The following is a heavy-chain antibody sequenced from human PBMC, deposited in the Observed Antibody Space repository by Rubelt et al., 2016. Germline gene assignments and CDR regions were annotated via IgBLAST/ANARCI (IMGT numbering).Heavy chain of an antibody. V-gene: IGHV1-18*01. CDR2: ISAYNGNT. J-gene: IGHJ4*02. D-gene: IGHD3-22*01. Sequence: QVQLVQSGAEVKKPGASVKVSCKASGYTFTSYGISWVRQAPGQGLEWMGWISAYNGNTNDAEKLQGRVNKTTDTATGTAYMELRSLRSDDTAVYYCAGVEYYYDSSGYSDYWGQGTLVTVSS. CDR3: AGVEYYYDSSGYSDY. CDR1: GYTFTSYG.